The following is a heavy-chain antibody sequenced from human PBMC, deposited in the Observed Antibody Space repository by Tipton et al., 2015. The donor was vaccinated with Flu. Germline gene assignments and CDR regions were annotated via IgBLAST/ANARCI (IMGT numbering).Heavy chain of an antibody. CDR3: AKRKRPGIGSAGLGFDC. D-gene: IGHD6-13*01. V-gene: IGHV3-9*01. CDR1: GFTFDDYA. J-gene: IGHJ4*02. Sequence: SLRLSCAASGFTFDDYAMHWVRQSPGKGLEWVSGISWDSAAIGYADFAKGRFTISRDNAKNSLHLQINSLRPEDTALYYCAKRKRPGIGSAGLGFDCWGQGTLVTVSS. CDR2: ISWDSAAI.